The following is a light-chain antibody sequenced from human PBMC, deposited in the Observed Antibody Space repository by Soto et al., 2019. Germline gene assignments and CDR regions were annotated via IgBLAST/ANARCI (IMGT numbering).Light chain of an antibody. CDR3: LQYDNLPYT. CDR2: DAS. J-gene: IGKJ2*01. Sequence: DIQMTQSPSSLSASVGDRVTITCPASQDISNYLNWYQQKPGKAPKLLIYDASNLETGVPSRFSGSGSGTDFTFTISSLQPEDIATYYCLQYDNLPYTFGQGTKLEIK. V-gene: IGKV1-33*01. CDR1: QDISNY.